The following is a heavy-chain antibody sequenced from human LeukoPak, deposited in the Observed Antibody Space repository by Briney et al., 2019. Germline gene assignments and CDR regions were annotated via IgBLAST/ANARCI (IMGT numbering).Heavy chain of an antibody. Sequence: GGSLRLSCAASGFTFSNYAMSWVRQAPGKGLVWVSRISGDGSITTYADSVKGRFTISRDNAKNTLFLQMNSLRVEDTAVYYCARAYIKAFDYWGQGTLVTVSS. CDR3: ARAYIKAFDY. CDR1: GFTFSNYA. J-gene: IGHJ4*02. V-gene: IGHV3-74*01. CDR2: ISGDGSIT. D-gene: IGHD3-16*01.